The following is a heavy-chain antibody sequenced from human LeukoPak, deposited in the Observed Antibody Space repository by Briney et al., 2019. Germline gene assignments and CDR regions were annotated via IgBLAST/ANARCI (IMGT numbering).Heavy chain of an antibody. CDR2: MNPNSGNT. Sequence: ASVKVSCKASGYTFTSYDINWVRQATGQGLEWMGWMNPNSGNTGYAQKFQGRVTMTRNTSISTAYMELSSLRSEDTAVYYCARGLWFGELFADAFDIWGQGTMVTVSS. CDR1: GYTFTSYD. J-gene: IGHJ3*02. V-gene: IGHV1-8*01. D-gene: IGHD3-10*01. CDR3: ARGLWFGELFADAFDI.